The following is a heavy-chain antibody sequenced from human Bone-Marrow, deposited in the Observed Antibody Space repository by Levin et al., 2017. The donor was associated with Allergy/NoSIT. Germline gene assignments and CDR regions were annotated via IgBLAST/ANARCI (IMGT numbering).Heavy chain of an antibody. J-gene: IGHJ4*02. CDR3: ARSPRANPLY. D-gene: IGHD2-8*01. CDR2: ISDTGTII. CDR1: GFTFSDYY. Sequence: GESLKISCTASGFTFSDYYMSWIRQAPGRGLEWVSYISDTGTIIYYADSVKRRFTISRDNSKNSLYLQMNSLRDEDTAVYYCARSPRANPLYWGQGTLVTVSS. V-gene: IGHV3-11*01.